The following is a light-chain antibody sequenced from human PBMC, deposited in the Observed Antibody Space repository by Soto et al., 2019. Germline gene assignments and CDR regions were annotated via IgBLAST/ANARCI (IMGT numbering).Light chain of an antibody. Sequence: EIVLTQSPGTLSLSPGESATLSCRASQSVSSFLAWYQQKPGQSPRLLIYDASNRATGIPTRFSGSGSGTDFTLTISGLEPEDFAVYYCQARSNWPSFGPGTKVDI. CDR1: QSVSSF. CDR2: DAS. CDR3: QARSNWPS. J-gene: IGKJ3*01. V-gene: IGKV3-11*01.